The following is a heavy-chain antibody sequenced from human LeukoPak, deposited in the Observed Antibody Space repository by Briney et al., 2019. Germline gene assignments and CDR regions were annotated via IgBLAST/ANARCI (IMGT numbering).Heavy chain of an antibody. Sequence: ASVKVSCKASGYTFTGYYMHWVRQAPGQGLEWMGWINPNSGGTNYAQKFQGRVTMTRDTSISTAYMELSRLRSNDTAVYYCAREGYSSSFSINDAFDIWGQGTMVTVSS. D-gene: IGHD6-6*01. J-gene: IGHJ3*02. CDR1: GYTFTGYY. CDR2: INPNSGGT. V-gene: IGHV1-2*02. CDR3: AREGYSSSFSINDAFDI.